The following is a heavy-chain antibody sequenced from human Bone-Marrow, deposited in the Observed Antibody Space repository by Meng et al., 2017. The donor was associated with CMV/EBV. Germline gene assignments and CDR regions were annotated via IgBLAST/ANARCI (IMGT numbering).Heavy chain of an antibody. CDR1: GYSISSGYY. CDR3: AGSITMIVVVHDY. J-gene: IGHJ4*02. V-gene: IGHV4-38-2*02. CDR2: IYHSGST. D-gene: IGHD3-22*01. Sequence: GSLRLSCTVSGYSISSGYYWGWIRQPPGKGLEWIGSIYHSGSTCYNPSLKSRVTISVDTSKNQFSLKLSSVTAADTAVYYCAGSITMIVVVHDYWVKGTLVTVSS.